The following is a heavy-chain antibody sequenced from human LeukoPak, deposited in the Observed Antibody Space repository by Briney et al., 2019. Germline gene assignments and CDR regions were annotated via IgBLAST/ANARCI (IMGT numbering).Heavy chain of an antibody. V-gene: IGHV3-66*02. Sequence: GGSLRLSCAASGFTVSSNYMSWVSQAPGKGLEWVSVIYSGGSTYYAGSVKGRFTISRDNSKNTLYLQMNSLRAEDTAVYYCASYDSSGLNWFDPWGQGTLVTVSS. CDR1: GFTVSSNY. CDR2: IYSGGST. CDR3: ASYDSSGLNWFDP. J-gene: IGHJ5*02. D-gene: IGHD3-22*01.